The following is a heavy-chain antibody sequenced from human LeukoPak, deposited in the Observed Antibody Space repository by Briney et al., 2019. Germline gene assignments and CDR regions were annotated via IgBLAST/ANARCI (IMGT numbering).Heavy chain of an antibody. CDR3: ARDRVMITFGGVIRGFDP. CDR2: IYYSGST. J-gene: IGHJ5*02. CDR1: GGSISSSSYY. D-gene: IGHD3-16*02. Sequence: PSETLSLTCTVSGGSISSSSYYWGWIRQPPGKGLEWIGSIYYSGSTYYNPSLKSRVTISVDTSKNQFSLKLSSVTAADTAVYYCARDRVMITFGGVIRGFDPWGQGTLVTVSS. V-gene: IGHV4-39*07.